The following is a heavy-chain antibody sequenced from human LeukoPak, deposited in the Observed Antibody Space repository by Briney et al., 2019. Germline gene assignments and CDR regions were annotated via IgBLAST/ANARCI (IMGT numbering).Heavy chain of an antibody. V-gene: IGHV3-7*01. Sequence: GGSLRLSCAASGFTFSSYWMSWVRQAPGKGLEWVANIKQDGSEKYYVDSVKGRFTISRDNAKNSLYLQINSLRAEDTAVYYCARDTYVYSNYFDYWGQGTLVTVSS. CDR2: IKQDGSEK. D-gene: IGHD4-11*01. CDR1: GFTFSSYW. CDR3: ARDTYVYSNYFDY. J-gene: IGHJ4*02.